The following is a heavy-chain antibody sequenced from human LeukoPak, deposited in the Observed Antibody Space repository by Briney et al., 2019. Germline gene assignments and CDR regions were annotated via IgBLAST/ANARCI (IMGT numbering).Heavy chain of an antibody. Sequence: GGSLRLSCAASGFTFSSYDMHWVRQATGKGLEWVSAIGTAGDTYYPGSVKGRFTISRENAKNSLYLQMNSLRAGDTAVYYCARALGYSSGFDYWGQGTLVTVSS. CDR1: GFTFSSYD. CDR3: ARALGYSSGFDY. J-gene: IGHJ4*02. CDR2: IGTAGDT. D-gene: IGHD6-19*01. V-gene: IGHV3-13*01.